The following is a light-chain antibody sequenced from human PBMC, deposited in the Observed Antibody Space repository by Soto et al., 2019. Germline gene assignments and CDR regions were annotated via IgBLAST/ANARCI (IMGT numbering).Light chain of an antibody. Sequence: QSVLTQPPSASGTPGQRVTISCSGSSSNIGSNTVNWYQQLPGTAPKLLIYSINHRPSGVPDRFSGSKSGTSASLAISGLQSEDEADYYCAAWDDSLNVYVFGTGTKVTVL. CDR2: SIN. CDR3: AAWDDSLNVYV. J-gene: IGLJ1*01. V-gene: IGLV1-44*01. CDR1: SSNIGSNT.